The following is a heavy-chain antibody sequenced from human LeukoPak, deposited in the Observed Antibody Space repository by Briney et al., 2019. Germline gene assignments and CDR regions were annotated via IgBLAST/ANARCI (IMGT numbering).Heavy chain of an antibody. V-gene: IGHV3-53*01. D-gene: IGHD2-15*01. CDR2: IYSGDST. CDR1: GFTVSTNY. CDR3: ARGSGGHGGGPAFDY. Sequence: PGGSLRLSCAASGFTVSTNYMSWVRQAPGKGLEWVSVIYSGDSTYYADSVKGRFTISRDNSKNTLYLQMNSLRAEDTAVYCCARGSGGHGGGPAFDYWGQGTLVTVSS. J-gene: IGHJ4*02.